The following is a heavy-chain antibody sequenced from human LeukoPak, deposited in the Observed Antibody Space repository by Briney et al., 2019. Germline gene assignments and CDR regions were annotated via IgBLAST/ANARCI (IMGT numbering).Heavy chain of an antibody. CDR2: ISGSGSTI. CDR1: GFTFSNYE. Sequence: GGSLRLSCAASGFTFSNYEMNWVRQAPGKGLDWVSYISGSGSTIYYADSVRGRFTISRDNAKKSLYLQMNSLRAEDTAVYYCARVGATGTADYWGQGTLVTVSS. V-gene: IGHV3-48*03. J-gene: IGHJ4*02. CDR3: ARVGATGTADY. D-gene: IGHD1-1*01.